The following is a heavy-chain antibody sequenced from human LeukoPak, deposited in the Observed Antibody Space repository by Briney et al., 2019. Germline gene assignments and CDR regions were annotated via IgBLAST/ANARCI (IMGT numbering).Heavy chain of an antibody. CDR3: ARDCSGASCYDY. V-gene: IGHV4-59*01. J-gene: IGHJ4*02. D-gene: IGHD2-15*01. CDR2: IYYSGST. CDR1: GGSISSYY. Sequence: PSETLSLTCAVSGGSISSYYWSWIRQPPGKGLEWIGYIYYSGSTNYNPSLKSRVTISLDTPRNQFSLKLSSVTAADTAVYYCARDCSGASCYDYWDQGTLVTVSS.